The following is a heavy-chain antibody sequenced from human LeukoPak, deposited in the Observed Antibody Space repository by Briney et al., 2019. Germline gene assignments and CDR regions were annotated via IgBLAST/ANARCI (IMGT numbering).Heavy chain of an antibody. CDR3: AREGGFYRPLDY. J-gene: IGHJ4*02. V-gene: IGHV4-4*02. Sequence: SETLSLTCGVSGGSVINTNWWTWVRQPPGKGLEWIVEVHLDGRTNYNPSLDSRLTVSVDVSENKVYWKLTSVTAAETAVYYCAREGGFYRPLDYSGQGTLVTVSS. CDR2: VHLDGRT. CDR1: GGSVINTNW. D-gene: IGHD3-3*01.